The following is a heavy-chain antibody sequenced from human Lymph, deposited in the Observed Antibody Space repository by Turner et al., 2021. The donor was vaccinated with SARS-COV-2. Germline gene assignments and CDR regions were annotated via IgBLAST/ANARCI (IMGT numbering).Heavy chain of an antibody. J-gene: IGHJ2*01. CDR3: ARDLYYYDRSVYILPNWYFDL. Sequence: QVQLVQSGAEVKKPGASVKVSCKASGYTFSRYAMHWVRQAPVQRLEWMGWINAGNGNRKYSQKFQGRVTITRDTSASTAYMELSSLRSEDTAVYYCARDLYYYDRSVYILPNWYFDLWGRGTLVTVSS. CDR1: GYTFSRYA. D-gene: IGHD3-22*01. CDR2: INAGNGNR. V-gene: IGHV1-3*01.